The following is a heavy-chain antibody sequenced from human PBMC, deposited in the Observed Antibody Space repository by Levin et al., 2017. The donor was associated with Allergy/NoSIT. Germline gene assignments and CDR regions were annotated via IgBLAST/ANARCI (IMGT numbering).Heavy chain of an antibody. CDR2: ITGSDGRT. CDR3: AKRLIVTGHYYYFDY. Sequence: PGGSLRLSCAASGFTFSSNAMSWVRQAPGKGLEWVSAITGSDGRTFYADSVKGRFTISRDNSKNTLYLQMNSLRAEDTAVYYCAKRLIVTGHYYYFDYWGQGTLVTVSS. V-gene: IGHV3-23*01. J-gene: IGHJ4*02. D-gene: IGHD3-9*01. CDR1: GFTFSSNA.